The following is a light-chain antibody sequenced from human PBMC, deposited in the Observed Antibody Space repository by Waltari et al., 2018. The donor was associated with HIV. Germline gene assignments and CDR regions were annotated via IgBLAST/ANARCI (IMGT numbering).Light chain of an antibody. V-gene: IGKV1D-16*01. CDR2: GAS. Sequence: DIQITQSPPSLSASVGRRVTITCRASQTVRSSLAWYQQRPGKAPKSLVYGASKLQTEVPSRFSAGGSGTNFSLTISSLKPEDFATYICQQYYTFPRTFGRGTRVDMK. J-gene: IGKJ1*01. CDR1: QTVRSS. CDR3: QQYYTFPRT.